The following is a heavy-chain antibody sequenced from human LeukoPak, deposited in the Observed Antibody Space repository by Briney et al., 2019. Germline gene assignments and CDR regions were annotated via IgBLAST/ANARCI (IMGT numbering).Heavy chain of an antibody. V-gene: IGHV1-69*13. D-gene: IGHD3-9*01. CDR3: ARGGDYDILTGYFVD. Sequence: SVTVSCTASGGTFSSYAISWVRQAPGQGLEWMGGIIPIFGTANYAQKFQGRVTITADESTSTAYMELSSLRSEDTAVYYCARGGDYDILTGYFVDWGQGTLVTVSS. CDR1: GGTFSSYA. J-gene: IGHJ4*02. CDR2: IIPIFGTA.